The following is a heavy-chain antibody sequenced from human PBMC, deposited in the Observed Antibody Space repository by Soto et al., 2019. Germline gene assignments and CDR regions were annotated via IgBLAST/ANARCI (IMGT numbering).Heavy chain of an antibody. CDR1: GFTFSSYS. CDR3: ARESRATAMAARGDAFDI. CDR2: ISSSSSYI. V-gene: IGHV3-21*01. Sequence: GGSLRLSCAASGFTFSSYSMNWVRQAPGKGLEWVSSISSSSSYIYYADSVKGRFTISRDNAKNSLYLQMNSLRAEDTAVYYCARESRATAMAARGDAFDIWGQGTMVTVSS. J-gene: IGHJ3*02. D-gene: IGHD5-18*01.